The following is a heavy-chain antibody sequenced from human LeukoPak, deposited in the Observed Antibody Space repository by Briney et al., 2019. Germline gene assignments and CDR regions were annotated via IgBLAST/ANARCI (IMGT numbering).Heavy chain of an antibody. CDR2: IYSGGST. D-gene: IGHD3-22*01. CDR1: GFTFSSYS. Sequence: PGGSLRLSCAASGFTFSSYSMNWVRQAPGKGLEWVSVIYSGGSTYYADSVKGRFTISRDNSKNTLYLQMNSLRAEDTAVYYCARDRGYYDSSGYYHQAYFDYWGQGTLVTVSS. J-gene: IGHJ4*02. V-gene: IGHV3-53*01. CDR3: ARDRGYYDSSGYYHQAYFDY.